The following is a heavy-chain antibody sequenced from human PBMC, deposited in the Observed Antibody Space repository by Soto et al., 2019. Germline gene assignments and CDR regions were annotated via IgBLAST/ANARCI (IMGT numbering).Heavy chain of an antibody. Sequence: EVHLLESGGGLVQPGGSLRLSCAASGFTFSNYAMSWVRPAPGKGLEWVSSISGSGGSTYYADSVKGRFTVSRDNSKNTVYLQRNGLRIEDTAVYYCAKEAIRSAVHHDYWGQGTLVTVSS. D-gene: IGHD3-3*01. J-gene: IGHJ4*02. CDR3: AKEAIRSAVHHDY. CDR1: GFTFSNYA. CDR2: ISGSGGST. V-gene: IGHV3-23*01.